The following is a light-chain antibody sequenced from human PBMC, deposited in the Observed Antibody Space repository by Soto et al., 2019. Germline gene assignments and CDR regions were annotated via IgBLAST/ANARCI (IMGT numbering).Light chain of an antibody. CDR3: QNYNSAPWT. V-gene: IGKV1-6*01. CDR2: AAT. CDR1: PGIRND. J-gene: IGKJ1*01. Sequence: IQMTQSPSSLSASVGDRVTITCRASPGIRNDLGWYQQKPGKAPTLLIYAATSLQSGVPSRFSGSGSGTNFTLTISSLQPEDFATYYCQNYNSAPWTFGQGTKVDIK.